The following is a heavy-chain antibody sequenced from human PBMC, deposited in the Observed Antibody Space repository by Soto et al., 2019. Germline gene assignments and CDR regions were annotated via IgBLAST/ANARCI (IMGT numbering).Heavy chain of an antibody. CDR1: GGSISSGVYY. Sequence: PSETLSLTCTVSGGSISSGVYYWSWIRHHPGKGLEWIGYTYYSGSTYYNPSLKSRVTISVDTSKNQFSLKLSSVTAADTAVYYCARARGYYPYYFDYWGQGTLVTVSS. D-gene: IGHD3-3*01. CDR2: TYYSGST. CDR3: ARARGYYPYYFDY. J-gene: IGHJ4*02. V-gene: IGHV4-31*03.